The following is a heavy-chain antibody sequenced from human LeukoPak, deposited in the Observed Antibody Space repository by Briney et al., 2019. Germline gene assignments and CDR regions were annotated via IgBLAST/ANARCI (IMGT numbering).Heavy chain of an antibody. D-gene: IGHD3-16*01. Sequence: GGSLRLSCAASGFTFSSYAMSWVRQAPGKGLEWVSGILGSGYSTYYANSVKGRFTISRDNSDNTLYQQMNSLRAEDTAVYYCAKLGGHPLHNYYVGVWGKGTTVAVSS. V-gene: IGHV3-23*01. J-gene: IGHJ6*03. CDR3: AKLGGHPLHNYYVGV. CDR1: GFTFSSYA. CDR2: ILGSGYST.